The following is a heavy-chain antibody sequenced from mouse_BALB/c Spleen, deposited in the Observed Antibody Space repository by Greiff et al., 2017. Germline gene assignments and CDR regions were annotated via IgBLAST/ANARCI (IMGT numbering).Heavy chain of an antibody. CDR2: IDPYNGGT. Sequence: EVKLMESGPELVKPGASVKVSCKASGYSFTDYNMYWVKQSHGKSLEWIGYIDPYNGGTSYNQKFKGKATLTVDKSSSTAFMHLNSLTSEDSAVYYCARSDYRYDGAWFAYWGQGTLVTVSA. CDR3: ARSDYRYDGAWFAY. V-gene: IGHV1S135*01. CDR1: GYSFTDYN. J-gene: IGHJ3*01. D-gene: IGHD2-14*01.